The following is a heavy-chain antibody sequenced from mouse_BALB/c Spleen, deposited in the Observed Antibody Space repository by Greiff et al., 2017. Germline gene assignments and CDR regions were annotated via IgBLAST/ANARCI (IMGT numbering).Heavy chain of an antibody. D-gene: IGHD3-1*01. V-gene: IGHV1S56*01. Sequence: QVQLQQSGPELAKPGASVRISCKASGYTFTSYYIHWVKQRPGQGLEWIGWIYPGNVNTKYNEKFKGKATLTADKSSSTAYMQLISLTSEDSAVYCCARSGVSYYFDVWGQGTTLTVSS. J-gene: IGHJ2*01. CDR3: ARSGVSYYFDV. CDR1: GYTFTSYY. CDR2: IYPGNVNT.